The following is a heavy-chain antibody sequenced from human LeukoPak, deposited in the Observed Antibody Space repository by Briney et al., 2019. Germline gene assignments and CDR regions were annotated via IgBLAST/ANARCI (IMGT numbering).Heavy chain of an antibody. V-gene: IGHV4-34*01. CDR3: AKKWVYYYDSRVFYSFDY. CDR1: GGSLSGYY. D-gene: IGHD3-22*01. CDR2: INHSGTN. J-gene: IGHJ4*02. Sequence: PSETLSLTCAVYGGSLSGYYWTWIRQSPGKGLEWIGEINHSGTNNSHPSLKSRVIISVDTSKNQFSLKMTSVSAADTAVYYCAKKWVYYYDSRVFYSFDYWGRETLVPVSS.